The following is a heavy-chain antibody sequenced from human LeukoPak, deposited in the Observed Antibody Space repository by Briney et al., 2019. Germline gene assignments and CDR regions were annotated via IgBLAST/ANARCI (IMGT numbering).Heavy chain of an antibody. Sequence: SETLSLTCTVSGGSISSGDYYWSWLRQPPGKGLEWIGYIYYSGSTYYNPSLKSRVTISVDTSKNQFSLKLSSVTAADTAVYYCAREDIVATIPAWGQGTLVTVSS. CDR3: AREDIVATIPA. CDR2: IYYSGST. D-gene: IGHD5-12*01. CDR1: GGSISSGDYY. J-gene: IGHJ4*02. V-gene: IGHV4-30-4*01.